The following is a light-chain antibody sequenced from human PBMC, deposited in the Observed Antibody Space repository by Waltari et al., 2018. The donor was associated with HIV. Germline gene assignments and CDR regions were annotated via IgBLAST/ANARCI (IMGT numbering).Light chain of an antibody. CDR3: QQYHHFPFN. CDR1: QHINTW. V-gene: IGKV1-5*03. CDR2: RAT. Sequence: DIQMTQSPSTLSPSVGDRVILTCRPSQHINTWLAWYRQKPGKAPELLIYRATSLQRGVPSRFSGGASGADFTLTIRSLQPDDVATYYCQQYHHFPFNFGPGTTVDI. J-gene: IGKJ3*01.